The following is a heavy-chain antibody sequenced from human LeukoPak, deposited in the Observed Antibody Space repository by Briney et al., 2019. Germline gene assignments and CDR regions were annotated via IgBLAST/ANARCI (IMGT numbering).Heavy chain of an antibody. D-gene: IGHD3-22*01. CDR3: ASTYYDSSGYYPFDY. V-gene: IGHV4-61*02. Sequence: SQTLSLTCTVSGGSISSGSYYWSWIRQPAGKGLEWIGRIYTSGSTNYNPSPKSRVTISVDTSKNQFSLKLSSVTAADTAVYYCASTYYDSSGYYPFDYWGQGTLVTVSS. J-gene: IGHJ4*02. CDR1: GGSISSGSYY. CDR2: IYTSGST.